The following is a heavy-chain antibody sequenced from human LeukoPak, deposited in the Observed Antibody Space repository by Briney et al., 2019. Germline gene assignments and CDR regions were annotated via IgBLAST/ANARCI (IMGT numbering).Heavy chain of an antibody. V-gene: IGHV4-34*01. Sequence: SETLSLTCTVSGGSISSYYWSWIRQPPGEGLEWIGEINHSGSTNYNPSLKSRVTISVDTSKNQFSLKLSSVTAADTAVYYCARSPQPIYYYDSSGYLNPYFDYWGQGTLVTVSS. J-gene: IGHJ4*02. D-gene: IGHD3-22*01. CDR3: ARSPQPIYYYDSSGYLNPYFDY. CDR1: GGSISSYY. CDR2: INHSGST.